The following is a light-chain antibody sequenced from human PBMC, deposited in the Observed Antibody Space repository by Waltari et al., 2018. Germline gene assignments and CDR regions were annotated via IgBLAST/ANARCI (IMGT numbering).Light chain of an antibody. Sequence: DIQMTQSPSSLSASVGASITITCRASQGIDNYLAWFQQKPGKAPQFLIYAASTLQSGVPSKFSGSGFGTDFTLTINGLQPEDFATYFCQQYDSYPHTFGQGTRLEVK. J-gene: IGKJ2*01. CDR3: QQYDSYPHT. CDR2: AAS. V-gene: IGKV1-16*02. CDR1: QGIDNY.